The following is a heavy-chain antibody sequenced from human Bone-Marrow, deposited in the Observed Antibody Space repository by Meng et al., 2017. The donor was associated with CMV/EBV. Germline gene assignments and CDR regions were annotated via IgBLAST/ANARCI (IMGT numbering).Heavy chain of an antibody. Sequence: GGSLRLSCAASGFTFSSYAMSWARQAPGKGLEWVSVIYSGGSSTYYADSVKGRFTISRDDTTNTLYLRMNSLRAEDTAVYFCVKCDLVTRRSLAVPGGEWGQGTLVTVSS. CDR1: GFTFSSYA. J-gene: IGHJ4*02. CDR2: IYSGGSST. V-gene: IGHV3-23*03. CDR3: VKCDLVTRRSLAVPGGE. D-gene: IGHD6-19*01.